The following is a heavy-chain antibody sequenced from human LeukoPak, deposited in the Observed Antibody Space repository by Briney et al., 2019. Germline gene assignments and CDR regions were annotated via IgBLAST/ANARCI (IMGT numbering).Heavy chain of an antibody. Sequence: GGSLRLSCAASGFTFSSYSIHWVRQAPGKGLEWVAVMSFDGINKYYADYVKDRFTISRDNSKSTLDLQMNSLRAEDTAVYYCARELASHRLGFDYWGQGTLVTVSS. D-gene: IGHD2-2*01. J-gene: IGHJ4*02. CDR3: ARELASHRLGFDY. CDR2: MSFDGINK. CDR1: GFTFSSYS. V-gene: IGHV3-30-3*01.